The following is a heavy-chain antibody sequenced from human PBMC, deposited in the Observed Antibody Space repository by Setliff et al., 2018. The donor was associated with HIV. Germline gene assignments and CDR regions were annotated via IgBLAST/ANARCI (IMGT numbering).Heavy chain of an antibody. D-gene: IGHD3-3*01. CDR3: ARDLSGGYNFWSGYYPLDY. V-gene: IGHV3-33*01. CDR1: GFTFSSYG. Sequence: PGGSLRLSCAASGFTFSSYGMHWVRQAPGKGLGWVAVIWYDGSNKYYADSVKGRFTISRDNSKNTLYLQMNSLRAEDTAVYYCARDLSGGYNFWSGYYPLDYWGRGTLVTVSS. CDR2: IWYDGSNK. J-gene: IGHJ4*02.